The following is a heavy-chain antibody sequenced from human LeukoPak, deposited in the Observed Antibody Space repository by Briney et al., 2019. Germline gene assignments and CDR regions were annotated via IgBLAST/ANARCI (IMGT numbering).Heavy chain of an antibody. CDR3: AKDRSSSPYYYYGMDV. CDR2: ISSNGGST. V-gene: IGHV3-64*04. D-gene: IGHD2-2*01. Sequence: GGSLRLSCSASGFTFSNYPMHWVRQAPGKGLKYVSAISSNGGSTYYADSVKGRFTISRDNSKNTLYLQMNSLRAEDTAVYYCAKDRSSSPYYYYGMDVWGQGTTVTVSS. J-gene: IGHJ6*02. CDR1: GFTFSNYP.